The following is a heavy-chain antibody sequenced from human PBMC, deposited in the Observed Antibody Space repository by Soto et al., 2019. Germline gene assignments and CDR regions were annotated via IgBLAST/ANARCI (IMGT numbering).Heavy chain of an antibody. Sequence: QVQLVQSGDEVKKPGASVKVSCKASGYIFVNYGIAWVRQAPGQGLEWMGWISPYTGNTHSASKVQGSLTMTTDPSPTTASMDLGSLTSDDTAVYYCAMVANYVTPTPPVVLRQGTTVTVSS. CDR3: AMVANYVTPTPPVV. CDR1: GYIFVNYG. CDR2: ISPYTGNT. J-gene: IGHJ6*02. V-gene: IGHV1-18*01. D-gene: IGHD3-16*01.